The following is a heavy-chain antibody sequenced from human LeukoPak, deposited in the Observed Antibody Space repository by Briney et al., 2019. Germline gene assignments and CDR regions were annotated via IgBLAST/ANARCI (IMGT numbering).Heavy chain of an antibody. J-gene: IGHJ4*02. CDR3: ARDHRLRTGTIGVFDY. CDR1: GGTFSSYA. D-gene: IGHD1-1*01. V-gene: IGHV1-69*01. Sequence: SVKVSCKASGGTFSSYAISWVRQAPGQGLEWMGGIIPIFGTASYAQKFQGRVTITADESTSTAYMELSSLRSEDTAVYYCARDHRLRTGTIGVFDYWGQGTLVTVSS. CDR2: IIPIFGTA.